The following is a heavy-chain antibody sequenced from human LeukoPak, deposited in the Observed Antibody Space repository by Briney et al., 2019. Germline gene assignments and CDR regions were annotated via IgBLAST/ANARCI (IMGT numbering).Heavy chain of an antibody. V-gene: IGHV4-34*01. CDR2: INHSGST. Sequence: PSETLSLTCAVYGGSFSGYYWSWIRQPPGKELEWIGEINHSGSTNYNPSLKSRVTISVDTSKNQFSLKLSSVTAADTAVYYCASRYSSGWWHYWGQGTLVTVSS. CDR1: GGSFSGYY. CDR3: ASRYSSGWWHY. J-gene: IGHJ4*02. D-gene: IGHD6-19*01.